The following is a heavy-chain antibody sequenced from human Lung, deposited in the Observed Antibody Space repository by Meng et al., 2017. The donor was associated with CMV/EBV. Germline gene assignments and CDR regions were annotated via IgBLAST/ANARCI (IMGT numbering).Heavy chain of an antibody. Sequence: SVKVSXKVSGYRLSELSMHWVRQAPGKGLEWMGGFDLEDGKTIYAQKFQGRVTMTEDTSTDTAYMDLSSLRSEDTAVYYCAIFGLVGGLDAFDVWGQGTXVTVSS. J-gene: IGHJ3*01. CDR2: FDLEDGKT. D-gene: IGHD3/OR15-3a*01. V-gene: IGHV1-24*01. CDR1: GYRLSELS. CDR3: AIFGLVGGLDAFDV.